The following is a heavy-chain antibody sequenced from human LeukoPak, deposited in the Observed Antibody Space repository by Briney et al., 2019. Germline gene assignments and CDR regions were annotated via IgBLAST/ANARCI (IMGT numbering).Heavy chain of an antibody. CDR1: GYTFTSYG. V-gene: IGHV1-18*01. Sequence: ASVKVSCKASGYTFTSYGISWVRQAPGQGLEWMGWISAYKGNTNYAQKLQGRVTMTTDTSTSTAYMELRSLRSDDTAVYYCARDTAIAVAGDFDYWGQGTLVTVSS. CDR2: ISAYKGNT. J-gene: IGHJ4*02. D-gene: IGHD6-19*01. CDR3: ARDTAIAVAGDFDY.